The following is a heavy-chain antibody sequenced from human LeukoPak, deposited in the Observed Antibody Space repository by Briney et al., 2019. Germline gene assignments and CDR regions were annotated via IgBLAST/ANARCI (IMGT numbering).Heavy chain of an antibody. CDR1: GYTFSDYF. CDR3: AREPPTDAFDI. V-gene: IGHV1-2*02. Sequence: ASGKVSCKASGYTFSDYFMHWVRQAPGQGLEWMGWINPNSGGTHSAQKFQGRVTMTRDTSISTAYMEPSRLRSDDTAVYYCAREPPTDAFDIWGQGTMVTVSS. J-gene: IGHJ3*02. CDR2: INPNSGGT.